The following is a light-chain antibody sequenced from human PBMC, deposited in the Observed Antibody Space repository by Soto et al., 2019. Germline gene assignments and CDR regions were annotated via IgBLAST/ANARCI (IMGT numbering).Light chain of an antibody. V-gene: IGLV1-47*01. CDR2: RND. CDR3: AAWDDSLTALFV. CDR1: RSNIGSTY. J-gene: IGLJ1*01. Sequence: QSVLTQPPSASGTPGQRVTISCSGSRSNIGSTYVYWYLQLPGMAPKLLIYRNDQRPSGVPDRFSGSKSGTSASLAISGLRSEDEADYYCAAWDDSLTALFVFGPGTKLTVL.